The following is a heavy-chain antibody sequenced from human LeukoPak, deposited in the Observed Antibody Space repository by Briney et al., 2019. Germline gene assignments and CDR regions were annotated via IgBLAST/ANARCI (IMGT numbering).Heavy chain of an antibody. CDR3: AKGEVGSGYYYGDLGFDY. Sequence: PGGSLRLSCAASGFTFSSYWMHWVRQAPGKGLVWVAVISYDGSNKYYADSVKGRFTTSRDNSKNTLYLQMNSLRAEDTAVYYCAKGEVGSGYYYGDLGFDYWGQGTLVTVSS. J-gene: IGHJ4*02. CDR1: GFTFSSYW. V-gene: IGHV3-30*18. D-gene: IGHD3-22*01. CDR2: ISYDGSNK.